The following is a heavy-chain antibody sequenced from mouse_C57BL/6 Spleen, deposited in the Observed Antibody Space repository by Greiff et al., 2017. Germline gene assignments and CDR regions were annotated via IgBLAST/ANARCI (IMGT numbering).Heavy chain of an antibody. J-gene: IGHJ3*01. D-gene: IGHD4-1*01. CDR3: ARSANWDLGFAY. CDR2: INPNYGTT. Sequence: EVKLMESGPELVKPGASVKISCKASGYSFTDYNMNWVKQSNGKSLEWIGVINPNYGTTSYNQTFKGKATLTVDQSSSTAYMQLNSLTSEDSAVYYCARSANWDLGFAYWGQGTLVTVSA. CDR1: GYSFTDYN. V-gene: IGHV1-39*01.